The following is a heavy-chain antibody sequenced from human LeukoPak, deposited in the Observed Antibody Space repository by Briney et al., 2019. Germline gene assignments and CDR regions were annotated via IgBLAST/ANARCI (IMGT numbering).Heavy chain of an antibody. Sequence: GGSLRLSCAASGFTFSNYWMSWVRQAPGKGLEWVANIKQDGNEKYYVDSVKGRFTISRDNAKNSLYLQMNSLRAEDTAVYYCARGRGTLRYWGQGTLVTVSS. CDR3: ARGRGTLRY. D-gene: IGHD3-10*01. V-gene: IGHV3-7*05. J-gene: IGHJ4*02. CDR1: GFTFSNYW. CDR2: IKQDGNEK.